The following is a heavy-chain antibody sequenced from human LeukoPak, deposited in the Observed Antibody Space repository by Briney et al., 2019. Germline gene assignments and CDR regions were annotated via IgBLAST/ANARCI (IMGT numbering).Heavy chain of an antibody. CDR2: ISSNGGST. V-gene: IGHV3-64*01. CDR1: GFTFSSYA. Sequence: GGSLRLSCAASGFTFSSYAMHWVRQAPGKGLEYVSAISSNGGSTFYANSVKGRFTISRDNSKNTLYLQMGSLRAEDMAVYYCARGGGGSSNWFDPWGQGTLVTVSS. CDR3: ARGGGGSSNWFDP. D-gene: IGHD1-26*01. J-gene: IGHJ5*02.